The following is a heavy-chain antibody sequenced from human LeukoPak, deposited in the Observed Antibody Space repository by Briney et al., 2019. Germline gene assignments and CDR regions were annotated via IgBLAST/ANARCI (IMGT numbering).Heavy chain of an antibody. CDR2: IYYSGST. V-gene: IGHV4-59*01. Sequence: SETLSLTCTVSGGSISSYYWSWIRQPPGKGLEWIGYIYYSGSTNYNPSLKSRVTISVDTSKNQFSLKLSSVTAADTAVYYCARARQLLYGGDAFDIWGQGTMVTVSS. CDR1: GGSISSYY. CDR3: ARARQLLYGGDAFDI. D-gene: IGHD2-2*02. J-gene: IGHJ3*02.